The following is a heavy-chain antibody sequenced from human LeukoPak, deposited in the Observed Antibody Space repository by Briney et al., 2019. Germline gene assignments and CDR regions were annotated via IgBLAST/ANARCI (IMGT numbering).Heavy chain of an antibody. CDR3: ATSEGY. CDR2: IKQDGRDT. J-gene: IGHJ4*02. V-gene: IGHV3-7*03. CDR1: GFTLNTHW. Sequence: GGSLRLSCAASGFTLNTHWMSWVRQAPGKGLEWVANIKQDGRDTYYVDSVKGRFTISRDNAKNSLNLQMNSLRAEDTAMYHCATSEGYWGQGTLVTVSS.